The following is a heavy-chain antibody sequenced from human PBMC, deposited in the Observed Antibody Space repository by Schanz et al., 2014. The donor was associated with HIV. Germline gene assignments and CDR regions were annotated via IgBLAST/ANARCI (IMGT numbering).Heavy chain of an antibody. CDR3: AKPEYDSRGNSQSHFDY. J-gene: IGHJ4*02. CDR1: GFNFNSYG. V-gene: IGHV3-23*04. CDR2: ISESGSRS. Sequence: VQLVESGGGVVQPGRSLRLSCVASGFNFNSYGMHWVRQAPGKGLEWVSSISESGSRSYYADSVNGRFTISRDNSKNTLYLQMTTLRTEDTAVYYCAKPEYDSRGNSQSHFDYWGQGTLVTVSS. D-gene: IGHD3-22*01.